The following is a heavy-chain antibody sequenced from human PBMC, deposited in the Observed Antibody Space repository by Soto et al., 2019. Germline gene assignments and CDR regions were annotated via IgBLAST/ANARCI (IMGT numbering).Heavy chain of an antibody. CDR1: GFTFSSYA. J-gene: IGHJ6*02. Sequence: GGSLRLSCAASGFTFSSYAMSWVRQAPGKGLEWVSAISGSGGSTYYADSVKGRFTISRNQSKNTLYLQMNSLRAVDTAASCSTKILRSPSWGQGTTFTVAS. CDR2: ISGSGGST. CDR3: TKILRSPS. V-gene: IGHV3-23*01.